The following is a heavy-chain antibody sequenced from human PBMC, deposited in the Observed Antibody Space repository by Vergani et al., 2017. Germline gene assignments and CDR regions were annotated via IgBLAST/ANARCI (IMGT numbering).Heavy chain of an antibody. CDR1: GFTFSSYG. CDR2: IRYDGSNK. V-gene: IGHV3-30*02. CDR3: AREGVPRCCIVGAPDF. D-gene: IGHD1-26*01. J-gene: IGHJ4*02. Sequence: QVQLVESGGGVVQPGGSLRLSCAASGFTFSSYGMHWVRQAPGKGLEWVAFIRYDGSNKYYADSVKGRFTISRDNSKNTLYLQMNSLRAEDTAVYYCAREGVPRCCIVGAPDFWGQGTQVTVSS.